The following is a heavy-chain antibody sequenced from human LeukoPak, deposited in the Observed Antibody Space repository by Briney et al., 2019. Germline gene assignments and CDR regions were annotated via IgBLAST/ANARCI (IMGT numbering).Heavy chain of an antibody. CDR3: ARVYSSGGYFDY. CDR1: GGSISSYY. J-gene: IGHJ4*02. CDR2: IYYSGST. Sequence: SETLSLTCTVSGGSISSYYWSWIRQPPGKGLEWIGYIYYSGSTNYNPSLKSRVTISVDTSKNQFSLKLSSVTAADTAVYYCARVYSSGGYFDYWGQGTLVTVSS. D-gene: IGHD6-19*01. V-gene: IGHV4-59*12.